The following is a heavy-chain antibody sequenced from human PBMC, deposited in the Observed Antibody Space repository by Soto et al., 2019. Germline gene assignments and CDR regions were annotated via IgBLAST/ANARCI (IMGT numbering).Heavy chain of an antibody. V-gene: IGHV1-2*04. CDR1: GYTLTGYY. Sequence: QVQLVQSGAEVKKPGASVKVSCKASGYTLTGYYMHWVRQAPGQGLEWMGWINPNSGGTNYAQKFQGWVTMTRDTSXSXXYMELSRLRSDDTAVYYCARGVGATLLYYYYGMDVWGQGTTVTVSS. CDR3: ARGVGATLLYYYYGMDV. D-gene: IGHD1-26*01. CDR2: INPNSGGT. J-gene: IGHJ6*02.